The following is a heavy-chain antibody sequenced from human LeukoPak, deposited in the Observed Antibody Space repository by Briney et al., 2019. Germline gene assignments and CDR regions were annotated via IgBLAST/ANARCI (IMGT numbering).Heavy chain of an antibody. D-gene: IGHD6-13*01. Sequence: GGSLRLSCVVSGCTFSRHAMHWVRQAPGKGLEWVAVISYDESNKYYVDSVKGRFTISRDNSKNTLYLQMNSLRVEDTALYYCAKVPSQQLTPYYFDYWGQGTLVTVSS. CDR3: AKVPSQQLTPYYFDY. CDR1: GCTFSRHA. V-gene: IGHV3-30-3*01. CDR2: ISYDESNK. J-gene: IGHJ4*02.